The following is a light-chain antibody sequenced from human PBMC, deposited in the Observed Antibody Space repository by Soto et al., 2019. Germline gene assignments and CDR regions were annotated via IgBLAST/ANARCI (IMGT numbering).Light chain of an antibody. CDR3: MQGTHWPPYP. V-gene: IGKV2-30*01. CDR1: QSLAYSDGNTY. CDR2: KVS. Sequence: DVVMTQSPLSLPVTLGQPASISCRSSQSLAYSDGNTYLNWFQQRPGQSPRRLIYKVSNRDSGVPERFSGSGSSTDFTLKISRVEAEDVGVYYCMQGTHWPPYPFGQGTKLEIK. J-gene: IGKJ2*01.